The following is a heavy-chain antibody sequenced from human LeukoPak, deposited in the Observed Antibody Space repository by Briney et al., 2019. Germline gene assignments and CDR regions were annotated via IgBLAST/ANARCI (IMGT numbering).Heavy chain of an antibody. CDR1: GFTFSSYG. Sequence: GGSLRLSCAASGFTFSSYGMHWVRQAPGKGLEWVAFIRYDGSNKYYADSVKGRFTISRDNSKNTLYLQMNSLRAEDTAVYYCEKDLIVVVPAAIRIFEEYYYYYMDVWGKGTTVTVSS. J-gene: IGHJ6*03. CDR3: EKDLIVVVPAAIRIFEEYYYYYMDV. V-gene: IGHV3-30*02. D-gene: IGHD2-2*01. CDR2: IRYDGSNK.